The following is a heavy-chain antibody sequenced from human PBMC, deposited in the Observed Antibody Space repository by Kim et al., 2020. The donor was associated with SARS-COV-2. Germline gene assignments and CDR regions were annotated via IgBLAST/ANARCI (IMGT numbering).Heavy chain of an antibody. D-gene: IGHD5-18*01. CDR1: GFIFSSYA. J-gene: IGHJ6*02. CDR2: IWYDGSKK. Sequence: GGSLRLSCAASGFIFSSYAMHWVRQAPGKGLEWVAGIWYDGSKKYYTESVKGRFTISRDNSKNMLYVQMNSLSPEDTAVYFCARDHLGNIYGVAELPDTYYFGMDVRGQGTTVTVSS. V-gene: IGHV3-33*01. CDR3: ARDHLGNIYGVAELPDTYYFGMDV.